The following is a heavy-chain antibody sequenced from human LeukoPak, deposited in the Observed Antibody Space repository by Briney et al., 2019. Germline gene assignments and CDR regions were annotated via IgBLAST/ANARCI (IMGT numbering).Heavy chain of an antibody. V-gene: IGHV4-34*01. CDR3: ARGTGYGSGSAYYFDY. J-gene: IGHJ4*02. CDR2: INHSGST. D-gene: IGHD6-19*01. Sequence: SETLSLTCAVYGGSFSGYYWSWIRQPPGKGLEWIGEINHSGSTNYNPSLKSRVTISVDTSKNQFSLKLSSVTAADTAVYYCARGTGYGSGSAYYFDYWGQGTLVTVSS. CDR1: GGSFSGYY.